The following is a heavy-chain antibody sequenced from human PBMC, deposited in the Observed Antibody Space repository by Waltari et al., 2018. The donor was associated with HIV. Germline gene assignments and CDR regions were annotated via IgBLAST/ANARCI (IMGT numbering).Heavy chain of an antibody. V-gene: IGHV3-15*01. D-gene: IGHD3-10*01. CDR2: IKTKGDGGAT. J-gene: IGHJ4*02. CDR1: GFTLTSAW. CDR3: TSEEDYGSGSHFDY. Sequence: EVQLVESGGDLLKPGGCLRLSWAASGFTLTSAWMSWVRQAPGKGLEWVGRIKTKGDGGATDYAAAVKGRFTISRDDSKNTVYLQMNSLKIEDTAVYYCTSEEDYGSGSHFDYWGQGTLVTVSS.